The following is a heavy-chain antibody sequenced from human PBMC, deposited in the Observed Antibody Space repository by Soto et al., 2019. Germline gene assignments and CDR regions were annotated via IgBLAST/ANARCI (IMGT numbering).Heavy chain of an antibody. J-gene: IGHJ4*02. CDR3: ARDKGYGDQRTLGY. Sequence: EVQLVESGGGLNQPGGSLRLSCAASGFAVSSAYMSWVRQAPGRGLEWLSVIYSGGGTYYADSVKGRFTTSRDSYKNMFFLQMNDLRAEDTAIYYCARDKGYGDQRTLGYWGQGTLVTASS. CDR1: GFAVSSAY. D-gene: IGHD4-17*01. CDR2: IYSGGGT. V-gene: IGHV3-53*01.